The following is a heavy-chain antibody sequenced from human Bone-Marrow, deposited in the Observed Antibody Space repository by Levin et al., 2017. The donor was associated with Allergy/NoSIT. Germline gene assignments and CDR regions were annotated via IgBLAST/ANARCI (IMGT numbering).Heavy chain of an antibody. V-gene: IGHV3-21*05. J-gene: IGHJ4*02. CDR3: ARDLEEMALDY. CDR1: GFTFNIYT. Sequence: GGSLRLSCVGSGFTFNIYTMNWVRQAPGKGLEWISYISDGGTYIHYADSVKGRFTISRDNANNVLFLQMNSLRPEDTAVYYCARDLEEMALDYWGQGSLVTVSS. D-gene: IGHD5-24*01. CDR2: ISDGGTYI.